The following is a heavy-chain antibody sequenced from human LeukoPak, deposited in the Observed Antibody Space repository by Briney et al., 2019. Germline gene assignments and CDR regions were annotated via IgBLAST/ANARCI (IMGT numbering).Heavy chain of an antibody. CDR3: AKDLADGDYTFDY. CDR2: IKSKTDGGTT. D-gene: IGHD4-17*01. V-gene: IGHV3-15*01. CDR1: GFTFANAW. J-gene: IGHJ4*02. Sequence: PGGSLRLSCTASGFTFANAWMSWVRQAPGKGLEWVGHIKSKTDGGTTDYAAPAKGRFTISRDDSKNTLYLQMNSLRAEDTAVYYCAKDLADGDYTFDYWGQGTLVTVSS.